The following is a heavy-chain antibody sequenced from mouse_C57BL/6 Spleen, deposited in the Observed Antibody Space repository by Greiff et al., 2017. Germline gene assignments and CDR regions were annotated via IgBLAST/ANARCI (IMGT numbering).Heavy chain of an antibody. D-gene: IGHD4-1*01. CDR2: IDPETGGT. V-gene: IGHV1-15*01. CDR1: GYTFTDYE. Sequence: VKLQQSGAELVRPGASVTLSCKASGYTFTDYEMHWVKQTPVHGLEWIGAIDPETGGTAYNQKFKGKAILTADKSSSTAYMELRSLTSEDSAVYYCTRSGLGRGYWYFDVWGTGTTVTVSS. CDR3: TRSGLGRGYWYFDV. J-gene: IGHJ1*03.